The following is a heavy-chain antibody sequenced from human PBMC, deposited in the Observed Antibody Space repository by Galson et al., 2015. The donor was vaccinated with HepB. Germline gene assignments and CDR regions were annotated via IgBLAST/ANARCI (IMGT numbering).Heavy chain of an antibody. Sequence: SLRLSCAASRFTFDNYGMSWVRQAPGKGLEWVSSISHSGRRTYYTDAVKGRFTISRDNSRDTLYLQVDSLRVEDTAVYFCAKDPHYFESSGTYFTPHYFDYWGQGTPVTVSS. CDR2: ISHSGRRT. CDR3: AKDPHYFESSGTYFTPHYFDY. CDR1: RFTFDNYG. V-gene: IGHV3-23*01. D-gene: IGHD3-22*01. J-gene: IGHJ4*02.